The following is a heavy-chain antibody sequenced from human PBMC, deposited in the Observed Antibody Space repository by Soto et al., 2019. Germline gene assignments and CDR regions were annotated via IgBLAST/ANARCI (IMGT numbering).Heavy chain of an antibody. CDR1: GGSISSSNW. D-gene: IGHD2-2*02. CDR2: IYHSGST. V-gene: IGHV4-4*02. CDR3: ARDSGGPGSTDGYHHALYYHYSYGMDV. Sequence: SETLSLTCAVSGGSISSSNWWSWVRQPPGKGLEWIGEIYHSGSTNYNPSLKSRVTISVDKSKNQFSLKLSSVTAAATAVYYWARDSGGPGSTDGYHHALYYHYSYGMDVWGKRTPVTVSS. J-gene: IGHJ6*04.